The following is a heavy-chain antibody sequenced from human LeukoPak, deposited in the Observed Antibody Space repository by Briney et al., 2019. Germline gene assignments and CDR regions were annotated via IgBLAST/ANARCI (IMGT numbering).Heavy chain of an antibody. Sequence: ASVKVSCKASGYTFTSYYMHWVRQAPGQGLEWMGIINPSGGSTSYAQKFQGRVTMTRDTSTSTVYMELSSLRSEDTAVYYCARAYAGCSSTSCYIGPQDYWGQGTLSPSPQ. D-gene: IGHD2-2*02. CDR1: GYTFTSYY. CDR3: ARAYAGCSSTSCYIGPQDY. J-gene: IGHJ4*02. V-gene: IGHV1-46*01. CDR2: INPSGGST.